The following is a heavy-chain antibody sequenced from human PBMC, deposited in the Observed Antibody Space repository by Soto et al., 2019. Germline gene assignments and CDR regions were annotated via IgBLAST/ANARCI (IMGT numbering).Heavy chain of an antibody. J-gene: IGHJ4*02. CDR3: ASFLAGRYNWNRDY. CDR1: GGSFSGYY. D-gene: IGHD1-20*01. CDR2: INHSGST. Sequence: QVQLQQWGAGLLKPSETLSLTCAVYGGSFSGYYWSWIRQPPGKGLEWIGEINHSGSTNYNPSLKSRVNISVDTSKNQFSLKLSSVTAADTAVYYCASFLAGRYNWNRDYWGQGTLVTVSS. V-gene: IGHV4-34*01.